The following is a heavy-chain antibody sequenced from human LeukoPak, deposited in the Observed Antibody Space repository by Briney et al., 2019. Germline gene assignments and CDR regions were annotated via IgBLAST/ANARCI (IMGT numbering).Heavy chain of an antibody. Sequence: SETLSLTCTVSGXSISSYYWSWIRQPAGKGLEWIGRIYTSGNTNYNPSLKSRVTMSIDTPKNQFSLKLSSVTAADTAIYYCARDLTYYYDSSGLRHTFDIWGQGTMVTVSS. D-gene: IGHD3-22*01. CDR2: IYTSGNT. V-gene: IGHV4-4*07. CDR3: ARDLTYYYDSSGLRHTFDI. CDR1: GXSISSYY. J-gene: IGHJ3*02.